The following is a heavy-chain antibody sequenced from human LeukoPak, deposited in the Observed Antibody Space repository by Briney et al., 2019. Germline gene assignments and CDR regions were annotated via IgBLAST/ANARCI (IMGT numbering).Heavy chain of an antibody. CDR1: GFTFRSYG. J-gene: IGHJ4*02. D-gene: IGHD6-13*01. CDR3: ARERQRSSWRSGGRIDY. V-gene: IGHV3-30*03. CDR2: ISYDGSNK. Sequence: GGSLRLSCAASGFTFRSYGMHWVRQAPGKGLEWVAVISYDGSNKYYADSVKGRFTISRDNAKNSLYLQMNSLRAEDTAVYYCARERQRSSWRSGGRIDYWGQGTLVTVSS.